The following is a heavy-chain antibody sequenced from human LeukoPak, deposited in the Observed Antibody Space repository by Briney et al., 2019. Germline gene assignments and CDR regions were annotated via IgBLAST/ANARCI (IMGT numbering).Heavy chain of an antibody. J-gene: IGHJ4*02. CDR3: ARASLLGYCSSTSCYQFDY. CDR1: GFTFSSYG. CDR2: IRYDGSNK. Sequence: GGSLRLSCAASGFTFSSYGMHLVRQAPGKGLEWVAFIRYDGSNKYYADSVKGRFTISRDNSKNTLYLQMNSLRAADTAVYYCARASLLGYCSSTSCYQFDYWGQGTLVTVSS. V-gene: IGHV3-30*02. D-gene: IGHD2-2*01.